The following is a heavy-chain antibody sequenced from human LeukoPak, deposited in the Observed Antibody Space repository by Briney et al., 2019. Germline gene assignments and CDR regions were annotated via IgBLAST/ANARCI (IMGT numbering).Heavy chain of an antibody. CDR2: INPNSGGT. D-gene: IGHD6-13*01. J-gene: IGHJ4*02. Sequence: ASVKVSCKASGYTFTGYYMHWVRQAPGQGLEWMGWINPNSGGTNYAQKFQGRVTMTRDTSISTAYMELSRLRSDDTAVYYCARRVDSSSWYRLTKGGYYFDYWGQGTLVTVSS. V-gene: IGHV1-2*02. CDR1: GYTFTGYY. CDR3: ARRVDSSSWYRLTKGGYYFDY.